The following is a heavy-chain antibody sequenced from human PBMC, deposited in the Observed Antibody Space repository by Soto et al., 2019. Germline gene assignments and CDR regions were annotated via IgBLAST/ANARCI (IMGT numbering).Heavy chain of an antibody. Sequence: GGSMRLSCAASGFTFSDYYMSWIRKAPEKGLEWVSYISSSGSTIYYADSVKGRFTISRDNAKNSLYLQMNSLRAEDTAVYYCARDRIVLVPAARRHLDPWGQGTLVTVSS. V-gene: IGHV3-11*01. CDR3: ARDRIVLVPAARRHLDP. D-gene: IGHD2-2*01. CDR2: ISSSGSTI. J-gene: IGHJ5*02. CDR1: GFTFSDYY.